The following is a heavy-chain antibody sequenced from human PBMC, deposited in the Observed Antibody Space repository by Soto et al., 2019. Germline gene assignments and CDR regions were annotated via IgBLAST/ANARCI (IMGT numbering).Heavy chain of an antibody. V-gene: IGHV1-18*01. CDR2: ISPYNRDT. Sequence: QVQLVQSGAEVKKPGTSVKVSCKASGYTFTSYGFSWVRQAPRQGLEWMGWISPYNRDTNYAQRLQGRVTMTTDTSTSTAYMELWSLRSDDTAVYYCARASGWPYYFDYWGQGTLVDVSS. CDR3: ARASGWPYYFDY. CDR1: GYTFTSYG. D-gene: IGHD6-19*01. J-gene: IGHJ4*02.